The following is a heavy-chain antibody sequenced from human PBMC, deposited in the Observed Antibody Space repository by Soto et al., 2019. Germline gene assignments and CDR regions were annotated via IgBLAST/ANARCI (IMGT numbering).Heavy chain of an antibody. Sequence: EVQLLESGGGLAQTGGSLRLSCAASGFTFSSYAMNWVRQAPGKGLEWVSFISGSGDKTYYADSVKGRFTISRDNSKSTLSLQMNSLIAENTAVYYCTKLNTITRGGPAFDYSGQGTLVTVSS. J-gene: IGHJ4*02. CDR3: TKLNTITRGGPAFDY. V-gene: IGHV3-23*01. CDR1: GFTFSSYA. CDR2: ISGSGDKT. D-gene: IGHD5-12*01.